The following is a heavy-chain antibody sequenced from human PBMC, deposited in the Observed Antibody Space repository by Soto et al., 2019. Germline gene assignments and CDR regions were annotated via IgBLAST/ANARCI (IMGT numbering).Heavy chain of an antibody. D-gene: IGHD3-22*01. CDR1: GFTFSSYG. CDR3: AKDAISMKVVIITNYFDY. V-gene: IGHV3-30*18. CDR2: ISYDGSNK. Sequence: PGGSLRLSCAASGFTFSSYGMHWVRQAPGKGLEWVAVISYDGSNKYYAYSVKGRFTISRDNSKNTLYLQMNSLRAEDTAVYYCAKDAISMKVVIITNYFDYWGQGA. J-gene: IGHJ4*02.